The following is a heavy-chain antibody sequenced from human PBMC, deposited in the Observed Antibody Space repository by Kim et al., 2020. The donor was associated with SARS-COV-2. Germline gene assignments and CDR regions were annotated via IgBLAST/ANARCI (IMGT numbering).Heavy chain of an antibody. D-gene: IGHD2-15*01. CDR2: ISYDGSNK. J-gene: IGHJ4*02. Sequence: GGSLRLSCAASGFTFSSYAMHWVRQAPGKGLEWVAVISYDGSNKYYADSVKGRFTISRDNSKNTLYLQMNSLRAEDTAVYYCARDRRRYCSGGSCYSVDFWGQGTLVTVSS. V-gene: IGHV3-30-3*01. CDR1: GFTFSSYA. CDR3: ARDRRRYCSGGSCYSVDF.